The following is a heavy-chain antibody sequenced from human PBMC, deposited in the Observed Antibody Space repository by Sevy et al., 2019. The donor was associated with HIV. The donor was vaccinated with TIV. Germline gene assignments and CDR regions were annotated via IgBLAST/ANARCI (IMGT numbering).Heavy chain of an antibody. CDR2: ISGSGGST. CDR3: AKGVYDFWSGRSDIFDI. D-gene: IGHD3-3*01. V-gene: IGHV3-23*01. Sequence: GGSLRLSCATSGFTFGTHAMSWVRQAPGKGLEWVSGISGSGGSTYYADSVKGRFTISRDKSKKTLYLQVNSLRAEDTAVYYSAKGVYDFWSGRSDIFDIWGQGTMVTVSS. J-gene: IGHJ3*02. CDR1: GFTFGTHA.